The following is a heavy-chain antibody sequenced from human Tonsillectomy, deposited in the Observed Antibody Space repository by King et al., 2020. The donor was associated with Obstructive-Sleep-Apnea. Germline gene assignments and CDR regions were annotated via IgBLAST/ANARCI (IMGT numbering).Heavy chain of an antibody. CDR1: GYSFSSYG. V-gene: IGHV1-18*01. Sequence: QLVQSGAEVKKPGASVQVSCKASGYSFSSYGLSWVRQAPGQGLEWMGWINTDNGNTNYAQRLQGRVTMTTDTSTSTAYLEVRGLRPDDTAVYYCARAQSGWSPFDQWGQGTLVTVSS. CDR3: ARAQSGWSPFDQ. CDR2: INTDNGNT. J-gene: IGHJ4*02. D-gene: IGHD6-19*01.